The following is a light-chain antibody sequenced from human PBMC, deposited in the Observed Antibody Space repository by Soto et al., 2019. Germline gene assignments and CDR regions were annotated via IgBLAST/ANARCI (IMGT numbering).Light chain of an antibody. CDR1: QSISSW. V-gene: IGKV1-5*03. J-gene: IGKJ1*01. Sequence: DIQMTQSPSTLSASVGDRVTITCRASQSISSWLAWYQQKPGRDPKLLIYKASSLETGVPSRFSGSGSGTEFTLIISSLQPDDFASYYCQQYGSSSPWTCGEGTKVEL. CDR3: QQYGSSSPWT. CDR2: KAS.